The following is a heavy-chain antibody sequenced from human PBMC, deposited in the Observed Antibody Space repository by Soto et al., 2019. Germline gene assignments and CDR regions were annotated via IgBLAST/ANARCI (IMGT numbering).Heavy chain of an antibody. V-gene: IGHV4-31*03. D-gene: IGHD4-17*01. CDR2: IFYAGDT. Sequence: VQLEESGPGLLKPSQTLSLTCTVSGESIATGAFYWSWIRLQSGKGPEWIGSIFYAGDTYYNPSLNSRVEISLEGSPNLFSLNLRSVTAADTAVYYCAREGDYRSWFEPWGPGTLVTVSS. J-gene: IGHJ5*02. CDR3: AREGDYRSWFEP. CDR1: GESIATGAFY.